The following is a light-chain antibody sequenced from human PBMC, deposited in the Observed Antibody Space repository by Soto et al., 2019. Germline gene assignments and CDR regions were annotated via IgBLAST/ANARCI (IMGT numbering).Light chain of an antibody. Sequence: EVVLTQSPGTLSSSPGERATLSCRTSQSISITHLAWYQQKPGQAPRLLMSGTSSRAAGVPDRFSGSGSVTDFTLSISRLEPEDFAVYYCQHYGTSPPFTFGPGTKVDVK. CDR3: QHYGTSPPFT. CDR1: QSISITH. J-gene: IGKJ3*01. CDR2: GTS. V-gene: IGKV3-20*01.